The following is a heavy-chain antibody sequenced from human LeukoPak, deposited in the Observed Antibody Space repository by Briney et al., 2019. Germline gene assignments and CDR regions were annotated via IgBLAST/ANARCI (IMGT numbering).Heavy chain of an antibody. CDR1: GGTFSSYA. V-gene: IGHV1-69*01. CDR2: IIPIFGTA. CDR3: AILSVYGNLLLGFGDNPFNY. D-gene: IGHD3-10*01. J-gene: IGHJ2*01. Sequence: SVKVSCKASGGTFSSYAISWVRQAPGQGLEWMGGIIPIFGTANYAQKFQGRVTITADESTSTAYMELSSLRSEDTAVDYCAILSVYGNLLLGFGDNPFNYGGRGPRVT.